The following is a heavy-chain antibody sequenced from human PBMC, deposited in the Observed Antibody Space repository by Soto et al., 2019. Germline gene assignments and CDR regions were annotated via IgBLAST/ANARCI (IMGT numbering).Heavy chain of an antibody. D-gene: IGHD6-19*01. CDR3: ARGRGWRDY. J-gene: IGHJ4*02. Sequence: ASVKVSCKTSGYTFTSYDIHGVRQATGQGLXXMXXMNPXXXYXXXAQKFQGRVTMTRDTSLGTDYMELSSLTSDDTAVYYCARGRGWRDYWGQGALVTVSS. CDR2: MNPXXXYX. V-gene: IGHV1-8*01. CDR1: GYTFTSYD.